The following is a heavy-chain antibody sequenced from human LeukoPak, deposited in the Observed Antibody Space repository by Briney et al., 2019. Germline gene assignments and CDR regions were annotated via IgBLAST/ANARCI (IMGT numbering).Heavy chain of an antibody. V-gene: IGHV1-2*02. CDR2: INPNSGGT. Sequence: ASVKVSCKSSGYTFTGYYLHWVRQAPGQGLEWMGCINPNSGGTNYAQKFQGRVTMTRDTSISTAYMELSRLRSDDTAVYYCARDDYSGYEVDPYYFDYWGQGTLVTVSS. D-gene: IGHD5-12*01. CDR3: ARDDYSGYEVDPYYFDY. J-gene: IGHJ4*02. CDR1: GYTFTGYY.